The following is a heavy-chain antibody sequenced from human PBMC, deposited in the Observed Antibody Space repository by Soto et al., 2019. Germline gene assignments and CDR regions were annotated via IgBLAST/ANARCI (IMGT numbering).Heavy chain of an antibody. V-gene: IGHV3-21*01. J-gene: IGHJ4*02. CDR2: ISSSSSYI. Sequence: PGGSLRLSCAASGFSFTSYSMNWVRQAPGKGLEWVSSISSSSSYIYYADSVKGRFTISRDNAKNSLYLQMNSLRADDTAVYYCARETSSGLHFFDSWGQGTLVTVYS. CDR3: ARETSSGLHFFDS. D-gene: IGHD6-19*01. CDR1: GFSFTSYS.